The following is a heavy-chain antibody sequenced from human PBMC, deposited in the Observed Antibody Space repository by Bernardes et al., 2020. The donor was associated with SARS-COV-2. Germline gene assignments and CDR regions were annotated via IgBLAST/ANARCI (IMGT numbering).Heavy chain of an antibody. J-gene: IGHJ4*02. CDR2: ISWNSGSI. D-gene: IGHD2-15*01. V-gene: IGHV3-9*01. CDR1: GFTFDDYA. Sequence: GGSLRLSCAASGFTFDDYAMHWVRQAPGKGLEWVSGISWNSGSIGYADSVKGRFTISRDNAKNSLYLQMNSLRAEDTALYYCAKMCASGGSCQVDYWGQGTLVTVSS. CDR3: AKMCASGGSCQVDY.